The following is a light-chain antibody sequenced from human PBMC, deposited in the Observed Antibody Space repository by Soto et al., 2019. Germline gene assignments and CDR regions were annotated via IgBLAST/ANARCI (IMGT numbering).Light chain of an antibody. CDR1: QSISNY. V-gene: IGKV3-11*01. Sequence: EIVLTQSPATLSLSPGERVTLFCRASQSISNYLAWYQQKPGQAPRLLIYDASKRATGIPARFSGSGSGTDFTLTISSLEPEDFAVYYCQQRSNWPPSFGQGTRLEIK. CDR2: DAS. CDR3: QQRSNWPPS. J-gene: IGKJ5*01.